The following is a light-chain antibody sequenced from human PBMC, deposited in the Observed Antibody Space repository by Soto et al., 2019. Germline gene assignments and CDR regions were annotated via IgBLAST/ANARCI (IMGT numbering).Light chain of an antibody. J-gene: IGKJ1*01. V-gene: IGKV1-39*01. Sequence: DIQVTQSPSSLSASVGDRVTITCRASQNINNYLNWYQQKPGKAPKLLIYAASSSQSEVPSRFSGSGSGTDFTLTISSLQPEDFATYYCQQSFSTLWTFGQGTKVDIK. CDR1: QNINNY. CDR3: QQSFSTLWT. CDR2: AAS.